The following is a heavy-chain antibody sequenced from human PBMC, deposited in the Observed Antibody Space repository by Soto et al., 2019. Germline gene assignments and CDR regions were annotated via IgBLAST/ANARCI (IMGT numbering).Heavy chain of an antibody. CDR3: AKDLSSSPPYYYYGMDV. J-gene: IGHJ6*02. Sequence: PGGSLRLSCAASGFTFSSYGMHWVRQAPGKGLEWVAVISYDGSNKYYADSVKGRFTISRDSSKNTLYLQMNSLRAEDTAVYYCAKDLSSSPPYYYYGMDVWGQGTTVTVSS. CDR2: ISYDGSNK. V-gene: IGHV3-30*18. CDR1: GFTFSSYG. D-gene: IGHD6-6*01.